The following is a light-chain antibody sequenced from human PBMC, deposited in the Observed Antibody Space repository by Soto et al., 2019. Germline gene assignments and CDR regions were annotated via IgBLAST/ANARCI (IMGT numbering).Light chain of an antibody. V-gene: IGLV1-44*01. J-gene: IGLJ1*01. CDR1: SSNIGRNT. Sequence: QAVVTQPPSASGTPGQRVTISCSGSSSNIGRNTVNWYQQLPGTAPKLLIYRNNQRPSGVPDRFSGSKSGTSASLAISGLQSEDEADYYCAAWDDSLNGYVFGTGTKLTVL. CDR2: RNN. CDR3: AAWDDSLNGYV.